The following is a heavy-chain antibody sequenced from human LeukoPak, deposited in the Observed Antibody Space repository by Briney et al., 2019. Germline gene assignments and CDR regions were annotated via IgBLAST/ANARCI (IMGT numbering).Heavy chain of an antibody. CDR2: IYYSGST. Sequence: SQTLSLTCTVSGGSISSGGYYWSWIRQHPGKGLEWIGYIYYSGSTYYNPSLKGRVTISVDTSKNQFSLKLSSVTAADTAVYYCARGIVGKSGYYYYGMDVWGQGTTVTVSS. J-gene: IGHJ6*02. D-gene: IGHD1-26*01. CDR1: GGSISSGGYY. V-gene: IGHV4-31*03. CDR3: ARGIVGKSGYYYYGMDV.